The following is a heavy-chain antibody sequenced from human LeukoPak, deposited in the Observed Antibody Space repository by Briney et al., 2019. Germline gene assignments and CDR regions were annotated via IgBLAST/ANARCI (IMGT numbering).Heavy chain of an antibody. Sequence: GGSLRLSCAASGFTFSSYAMSGVRQAPGKGLEWVSAISGSGGSTYYADSVKGRFTISRDNSKNTLYLQMNSLRAEDTAVYYCAKATDYYDSSGYYHRPDYWGQGTLVTVSS. CDR1: GFTFSSYA. J-gene: IGHJ4*02. CDR3: AKATDYYDSSGYYHRPDY. D-gene: IGHD3-22*01. CDR2: ISGSGGST. V-gene: IGHV3-23*01.